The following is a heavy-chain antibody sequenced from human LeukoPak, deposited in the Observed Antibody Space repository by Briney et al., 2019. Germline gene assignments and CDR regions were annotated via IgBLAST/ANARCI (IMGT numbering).Heavy chain of an antibody. D-gene: IGHD2-2*01. Sequence: GGSLRLSCAASGFTFSSYAMTWVRQAPGMGLEWVSAISGSGGSTYHADSVKGRFTISRDNSKSTLYLQMNSLRAEDTAVYFCATDTSAIFDSWGQGTLVTASS. CDR3: ATDTSAIFDS. CDR1: GFTFSSYA. CDR2: ISGSGGST. J-gene: IGHJ4*02. V-gene: IGHV3-23*01.